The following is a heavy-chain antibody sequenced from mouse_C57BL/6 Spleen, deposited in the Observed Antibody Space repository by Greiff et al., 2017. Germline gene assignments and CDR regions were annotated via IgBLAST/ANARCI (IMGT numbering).Heavy chain of an antibody. CDR1: GFTFSSYA. CDR2: ISSGGDYI. CDR3: TRDPYYYGSSGFAY. J-gene: IGHJ3*01. Sequence: EVNVVESGEGLVKPGGSLKLSCAASGFTFSSYAMSWVRQTPEKRLEWVAYISSGGDYIYYADTVKGRFTISRDNARNTLYLQMSSLKSEDTAMYYCTRDPYYYGSSGFAYWGQGTLVTVSA. D-gene: IGHD1-1*01. V-gene: IGHV5-9-1*02.